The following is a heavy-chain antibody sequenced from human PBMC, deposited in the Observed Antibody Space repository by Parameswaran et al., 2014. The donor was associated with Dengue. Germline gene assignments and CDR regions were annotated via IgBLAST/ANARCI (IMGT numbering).Heavy chain of an antibody. J-gene: IGHJ4*02. CDR2: INPNSGGT. D-gene: IGHD3-22*01. CDR3: ARVGYYYDSSGYYYFDY. Sequence: WVRQAPGQGLEWMGWINPNSGGTNYAQKFQGWVTMTRDTSISTAYMELSRLRSDDTAVYYCARVGYYYDSSGYYYFDYWGQGTLVTVSS. V-gene: IGHV1-2*04.